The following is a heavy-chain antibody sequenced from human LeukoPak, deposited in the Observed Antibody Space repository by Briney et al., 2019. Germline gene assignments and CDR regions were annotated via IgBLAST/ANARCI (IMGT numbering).Heavy chain of an antibody. CDR2: INSDGSST. J-gene: IGHJ4*02. Sequence: GGSLRLSCAASGFTFSSYWMHWVRQAPGKGLVWVSRINSDGSSTSYADSVKGRFTISRDNAKNTLYLQMNSLRDEDTAVYYCARVAGIAARRDFDYWGQGTLVTVSS. V-gene: IGHV3-74*01. CDR3: ARVAGIAARRDFDY. D-gene: IGHD6-6*01. CDR1: GFTFSSYW.